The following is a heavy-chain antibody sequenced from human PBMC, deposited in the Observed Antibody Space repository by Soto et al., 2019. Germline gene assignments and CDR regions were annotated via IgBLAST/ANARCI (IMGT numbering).Heavy chain of an antibody. CDR2: IYYTGRS. D-gene: IGHD6-13*01. V-gene: IGHV4-39*01. J-gene: IGHJ4*02. CDR1: GDSISRRSYY. Sequence: KASETLSLTCTASGDSISRRSYYWGWIRQSPGKGLEWIGSIYYTGRSHYNPSLKSRVTISVDASTNQFSLQLSSVTATDTAVYYCASQYSSSWYVGHLNYWGQGILVTVSS. CDR3: ASQYSSSWYVGHLNY.